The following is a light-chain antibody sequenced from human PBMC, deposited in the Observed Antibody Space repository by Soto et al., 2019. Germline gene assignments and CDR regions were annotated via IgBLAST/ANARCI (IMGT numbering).Light chain of an antibody. CDR2: LGS. V-gene: IGKV2-28*01. J-gene: IGKJ5*01. Sequence: DIVMTQSPLSLPVTPGEPASISCRSSRSLLHSNGYNCLDWYLQKPGQSPQLLIYLGSHRASGVTDRFSGSGSGTDFTLKISRVEAEDVGVYYCMQGLQTLTFGQGTRLEIK. CDR1: RSLLHSNGYNC. CDR3: MQGLQTLT.